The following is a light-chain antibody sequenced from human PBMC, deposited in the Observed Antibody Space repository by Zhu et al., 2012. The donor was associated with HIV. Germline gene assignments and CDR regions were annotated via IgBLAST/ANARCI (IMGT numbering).Light chain of an antibody. CDR1: QTVSNNY. V-gene: IGKV3-20*01. CDR2: GAS. CDR3: QQYGSSPRT. Sequence: VLTQSPGTLSVSPGETATLSCRASQTVSNNYLAWYQQRPGQAPRLLIYGASARAAGIPDRFSGSGSATDFTLTISRLEPEDFAVYYCQQYGSSPRTFGQGTKVEIK. J-gene: IGKJ1*01.